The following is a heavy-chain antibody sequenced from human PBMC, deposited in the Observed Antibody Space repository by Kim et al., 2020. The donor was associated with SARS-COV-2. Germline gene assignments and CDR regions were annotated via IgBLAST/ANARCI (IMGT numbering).Heavy chain of an antibody. CDR3: ARGLGYSGYDYFANYFDY. V-gene: IGHV3-7*03. CDR2: IKQDGSEK. J-gene: IGHJ4*02. CDR1: GFTFSSYW. D-gene: IGHD5-12*01. Sequence: GWSLRLSCAASGFTFSSYWMSWVRQAPGKGLEWVANIKQDGSEKYYVDSVKGRFTISRDNAKNSLYLQMNSLRAEDTAVYYCARGLGYSGYDYFANYFDYWGQGTLVTVSS.